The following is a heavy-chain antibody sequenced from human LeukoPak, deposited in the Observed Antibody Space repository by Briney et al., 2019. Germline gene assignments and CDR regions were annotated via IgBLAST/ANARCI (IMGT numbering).Heavy chain of an antibody. Sequence: GGSLRLSCAASGFTLKIYPMHWVRQAPGKELEWLSVISHEGGDKNNTDSLKGRVIISRDNSKNTVYLQLNSLSPEDTAIYYCAGEEVQTAVDGFVISGLGAMLIVSS. CDR1: GFTLKIYP. J-gene: IGHJ3*02. V-gene: IGHV3-30*04. CDR3: AGEEVQTAVDGFVI. D-gene: IGHD3-10*01. CDR2: ISHEGGDK.